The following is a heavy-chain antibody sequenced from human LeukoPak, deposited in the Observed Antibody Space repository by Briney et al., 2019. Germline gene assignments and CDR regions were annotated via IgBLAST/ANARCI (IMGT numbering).Heavy chain of an antibody. D-gene: IGHD3-10*01. Sequence: ASVKVSCKASGYTFTGYYIHWVRQAPGQGPEWMGWINSHSGATNYAQKFQGRVTMTRDTSISTAFMELSSLRYDDTAMYYCSRDLLMYYSGSGESTWGQGTQVTVSS. CDR2: INSHSGAT. J-gene: IGHJ5*02. CDR1: GYTFTGYY. CDR3: SRDLLMYYSGSGEST. V-gene: IGHV1-2*02.